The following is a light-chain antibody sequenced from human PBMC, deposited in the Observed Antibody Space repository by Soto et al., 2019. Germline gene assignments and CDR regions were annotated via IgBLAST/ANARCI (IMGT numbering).Light chain of an antibody. V-gene: IGKV3-15*01. CDR2: GAS. CDR3: QQYNNWPVWT. CDR1: QSVSSN. Sequence: EIVMTQSPATLSVSPGERANLSCRASQSVSSNLAWYQQKPGQAPRLLIYGASTRATGIPARFSGSGSGTEFTLTISSLQSEDFAVYYCQQYNNWPVWTFGQGTKVDI. J-gene: IGKJ1*01.